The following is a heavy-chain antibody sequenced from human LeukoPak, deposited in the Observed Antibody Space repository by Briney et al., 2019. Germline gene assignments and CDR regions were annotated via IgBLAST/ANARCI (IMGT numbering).Heavy chain of an antibody. CDR1: GFTYSSYA. J-gene: IGHJ4*02. D-gene: IGHD3-10*01. CDR2: IWDNGSNK. Sequence: GGSLRLSCIASGFTYSSYAMHWVRQAPGKGLEGVAVIWDNGSNKYYVDSVKGRFTISRDNSKNTLYLQMNSLRAEDTAVYYCARDSYSSRSRGDFDYWGQGTLVSVSS. CDR3: ARDSYSSRSRGDFDY. V-gene: IGHV3-33*01.